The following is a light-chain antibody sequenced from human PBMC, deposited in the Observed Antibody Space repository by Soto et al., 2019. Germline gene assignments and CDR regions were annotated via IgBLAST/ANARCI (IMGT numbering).Light chain of an antibody. J-gene: IGLJ1*01. Sequence: QSVLTQHASVSGSLGQSITISCTGPSSDVGAYNYVSWYQQQPGKAPKLMISEVSNRPSGVSNRFSGSKSGNTASLIISGLQAEDEADYYCCSFTSITTYVFGTGTKVTVL. V-gene: IGLV2-14*01. CDR3: CSFTSITTYV. CDR2: EVS. CDR1: SSDVGAYNY.